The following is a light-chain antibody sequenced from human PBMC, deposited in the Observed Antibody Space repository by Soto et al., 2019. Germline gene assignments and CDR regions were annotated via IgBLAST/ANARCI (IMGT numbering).Light chain of an antibody. V-gene: IGKV3-20*01. CDR3: QQYGTSPRGT. Sequence: DIVLTQSPGTLSLSPGERATLSCRASQSVSSTFFAWYQQKPGQAPRLLMFGASNRANGIPDRFSGSGSGTDFTLTISRLEPEDFAMYYCQQYGTSPRGTFGQGTKVEVK. CDR1: QSVSSTF. CDR2: GAS. J-gene: IGKJ1*01.